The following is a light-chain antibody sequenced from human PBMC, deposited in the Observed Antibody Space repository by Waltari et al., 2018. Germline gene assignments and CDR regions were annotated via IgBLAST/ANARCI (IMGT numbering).Light chain of an antibody. CDR2: DDS. CDR1: NIGRKS. J-gene: IGLJ2*01. CDR3: QVLDTSSDVVV. Sequence: SYVLTQPPSVSVAPGQTARITCGGNNIGRKSVHWYQQKSGQAPGLVVYDDSDRPSGIPERFSGSNSGKTATLTISRVEAGDEADYYCQVLDTSSDVVVFGGGTKLTVL. V-gene: IGLV3-21*02.